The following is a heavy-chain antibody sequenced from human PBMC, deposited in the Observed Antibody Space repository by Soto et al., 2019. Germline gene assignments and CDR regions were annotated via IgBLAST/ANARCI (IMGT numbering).Heavy chain of an antibody. J-gene: IGHJ5*02. Sequence: PSDTLSLTCAVYGGSFSGYYWSWIRQPPGKGLEWIGEINHSGSTNYNPSLKSRVTISVDTSKNQFSLKLSSVTAADTAVYYCGRAGWFDPWGQGTLVTVSS. V-gene: IGHV4-34*01. CDR1: GGSFSGYY. CDR2: INHSGST. CDR3: GRAGWFDP.